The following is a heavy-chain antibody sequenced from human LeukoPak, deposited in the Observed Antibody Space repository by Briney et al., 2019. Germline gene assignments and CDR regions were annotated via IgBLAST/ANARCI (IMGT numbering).Heavy chain of an antibody. J-gene: IGHJ3*02. Sequence: PSETLCLTCTVSGGSMSSSSYYWGWIRQPPGKGLEWIGSIYYSGSTYYNPSLKSRVTISVDTSKNQFSLKLSSVTAADTAVYYCARVAGLGYCSSTSCEVAFDIWGQGTMVTVSS. CDR3: ARVAGLGYCSSTSCEVAFDI. D-gene: IGHD2-2*01. V-gene: IGHV4-39*07. CDR1: GGSMSSSSYY. CDR2: IYYSGST.